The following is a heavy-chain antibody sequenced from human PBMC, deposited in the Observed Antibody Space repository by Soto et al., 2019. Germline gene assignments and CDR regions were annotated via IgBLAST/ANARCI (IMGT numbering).Heavy chain of an antibody. CDR1: GYSFNTYA. CDR2: INTANGNT. Sequence: QVQLVQSGAEVKKPGASVRVSCQASGYSFNTYAIHWVRQAPGQGLEWMGWINTANGNTEYSQKLQGRVTFTRDTSATTAYMDLSSLRSEDTATYYCARRYKSAGWFDPWGQGTLVTVSS. J-gene: IGHJ5*02. D-gene: IGHD1-1*01. V-gene: IGHV1-3*04. CDR3: ARRYKSAGWFDP.